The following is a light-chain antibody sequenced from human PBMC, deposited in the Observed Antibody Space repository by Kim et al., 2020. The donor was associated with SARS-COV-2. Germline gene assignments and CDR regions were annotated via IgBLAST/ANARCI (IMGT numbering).Light chain of an antibody. J-gene: IGLJ1*01. V-gene: IGLV2-14*03. CDR2: DVS. CDR3: SSYTSSSTLEV. Sequence: QSALTQPASVSGSPGQSITISCTGTSSDVGGYNYVSWYQQHPGKVPKLMIFDVSNRPSGVSNRFSGSKSGNTASLTISALQAEDEADYYCSSYTSSSTLEVFGTGTKVT. CDR1: SSDVGGYNY.